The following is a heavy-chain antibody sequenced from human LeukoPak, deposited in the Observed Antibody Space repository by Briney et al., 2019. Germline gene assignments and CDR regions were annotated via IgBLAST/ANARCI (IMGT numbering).Heavy chain of an antibody. D-gene: IGHD3-22*01. J-gene: IGHJ4*02. CDR1: GFTFSSYA. CDR3: AKDRTMIVVVTIDY. Sequence: PGGSLRLSCAASGFTFSSYAMSWVRQAPGKGLEWVSAISASGGSTYHADSVKGRFTISRDNSKNTLYLQMNSLSAEDTAVYYCAKDRTMIVVVTIDYWGQGTLVTVSS. CDR2: ISASGGST. V-gene: IGHV3-23*01.